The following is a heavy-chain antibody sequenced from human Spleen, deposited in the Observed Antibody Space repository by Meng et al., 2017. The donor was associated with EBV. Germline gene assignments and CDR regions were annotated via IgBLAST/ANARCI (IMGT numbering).Heavy chain of an antibody. D-gene: IGHD2-8*02. J-gene: IGHJ4*02. CDR1: GYTFTTYA. CDR3: ARDGGSTGGALDY. V-gene: IGHV1-3*01. CDR2: INADNGDT. Sequence: HGRLGNSGAGGFEPGASVKVSCKASGYTFTTYAMHWVRQAPGQRLEWMGWINADNGDTKYSQRFQGRVTITRDTSASTAYMELSSLRSEDTAVYYCARDGGSTGGALDYWGQGTLVTVSS.